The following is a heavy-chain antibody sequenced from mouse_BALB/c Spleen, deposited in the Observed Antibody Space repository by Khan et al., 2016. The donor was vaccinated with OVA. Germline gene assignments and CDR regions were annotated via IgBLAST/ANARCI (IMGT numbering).Heavy chain of an antibody. CDR1: GFSLTSYG. Sequence: QVQLKQSGPGLVAPSQSLSITCTISGFSLTSYGVHWVRQPPGKGLEWLVVIWSDGSTTYNSALKSRLSISKDNSKSQVFLKMNSLQTDDTAMYYCARHGAGTYAMDYWGQGTSVTVSS. CDR2: IWSDGST. J-gene: IGHJ4*01. D-gene: IGHD4-1*01. CDR3: ARHGAGTYAMDY. V-gene: IGHV2-6-1*01.